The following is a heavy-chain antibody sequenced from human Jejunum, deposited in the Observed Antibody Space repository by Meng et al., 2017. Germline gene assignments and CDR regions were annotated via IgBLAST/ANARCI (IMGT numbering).Heavy chain of an antibody. V-gene: IGHV3-33*01. Sequence: GESLKISCAASGFTFSNYGMHWVRQAPGKGLEWVAFVWYGGVNKFYADSVKGRFTISRDNSKNTLYLQMNSLRAEDTAVYCCARDQEGGSYYPVVDYWGQGTLVTVSS. CDR2: VWYGGVNK. CDR1: GFTFSNYG. CDR3: ARDQEGGSYYPVVDY. D-gene: IGHD1-26*01. J-gene: IGHJ4*02.